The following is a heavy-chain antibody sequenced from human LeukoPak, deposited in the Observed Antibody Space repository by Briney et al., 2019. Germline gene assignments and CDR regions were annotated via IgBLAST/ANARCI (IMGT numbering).Heavy chain of an antibody. V-gene: IGHV4-4*07. CDR1: GGSTSSDY. D-gene: IGHD3-10*01. J-gene: IGHJ3*02. CDR3: VRGLFDGSSYRAFDI. CDR2: IYTSGST. Sequence: SETLSLTCTVSGGSTSSDYWSWIRQPAGKGLEWIGRIYTSGSTNSNPSLKSRVTMTIDTSKNQFSLMLSSVTAADTAVYYCVRGLFDGSSYRAFDIWGQGTMVTVSS.